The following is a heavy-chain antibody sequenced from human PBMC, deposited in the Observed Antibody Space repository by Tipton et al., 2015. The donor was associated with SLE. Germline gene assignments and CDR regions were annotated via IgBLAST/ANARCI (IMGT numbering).Heavy chain of an antibody. D-gene: IGHD6-6*01. V-gene: IGHV1-69*06. CDR2: IIPIFGST. CDR1: GDTFSPYG. CDR3: ARDEKLKGVHAFQI. J-gene: IGHJ3*02. Sequence: QLVQSGAEVKKAGSSVKVSCKASGDTFSPYGFHWVRQAPGQGLEWMGGIIPIFGSTNYPQKFQGRVTFTADTSTDTVYMELNTLKSEDTALYFCARDEKLKGVHAFQIWGQGTMVTVSS.